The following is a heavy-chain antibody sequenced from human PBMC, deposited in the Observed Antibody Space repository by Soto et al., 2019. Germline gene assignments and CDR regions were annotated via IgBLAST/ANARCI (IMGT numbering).Heavy chain of an antibody. CDR2: IYNSGST. J-gene: IGHJ3*02. CDR3: ATYRNFFQI. V-gene: IGHV4-30-2*01. CDR1: GGYISCGYYS. Sequence: SETLSLTCAVSGGYISCGYYSWSWIRQPPGKGLEWIGFIYNSGSTYYNSSLKSRVTISVDRSKNHFFLNLTSVTAADTAVYYCATYRNFFQIWGQGTKVTVSS. D-gene: IGHD4-4*01.